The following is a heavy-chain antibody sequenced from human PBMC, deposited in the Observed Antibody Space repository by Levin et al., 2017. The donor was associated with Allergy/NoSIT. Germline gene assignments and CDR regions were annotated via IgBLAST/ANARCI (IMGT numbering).Heavy chain of an antibody. Sequence: SQTLSLTCAVSGGSISSSNWWSWVRQPPGKGLEWIGEIYHSGSTNYNPSLKSRVTISVDKSKNQFSLKLSSVTAADTAVYYCARAIGYSSGWYYFDYWGQGTLVTVSS. CDR2: IYHSGST. J-gene: IGHJ4*02. D-gene: IGHD6-19*01. CDR3: ARAIGYSSGWYYFDY. CDR1: GGSISSSNW. V-gene: IGHV4-4*02.